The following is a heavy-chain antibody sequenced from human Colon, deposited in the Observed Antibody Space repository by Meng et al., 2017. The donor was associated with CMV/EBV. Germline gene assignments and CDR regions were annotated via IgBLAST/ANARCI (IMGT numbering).Heavy chain of an antibody. D-gene: IGHD2-15*01. CDR3: ARGGGLYWVHYYYGMDV. CDR2: IYYSGST. Sequence: GSLRLSCTVSGGSISSYYWSWIRQPPGKGLEWIGYIYYSGSTNYNPSLKSRVNISVDTSKNQFSLKLSSVTAADTAVYYCARGGGLYWVHYYYGMDVWGQGTTVTVSS. V-gene: IGHV4-59*01. CDR1: GGSISSYY. J-gene: IGHJ6*02.